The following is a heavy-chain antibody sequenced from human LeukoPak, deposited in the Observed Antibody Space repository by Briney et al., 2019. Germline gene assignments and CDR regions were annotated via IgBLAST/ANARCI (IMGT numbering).Heavy chain of an antibody. CDR3: ARGLYGDYVDWFDP. Sequence: ASVKVSCKASGYTFTSYDINWVRQATGQGLEWMGWMNPNSGSTSYAQKFQGRVTMTRDTSTSTVYMELSSLRSEDTAVYYCARGLYGDYVDWFDPWGQGTLVTVSS. D-gene: IGHD4-17*01. CDR2: MNPNSGST. V-gene: IGHV1-8*01. J-gene: IGHJ5*02. CDR1: GYTFTSYD.